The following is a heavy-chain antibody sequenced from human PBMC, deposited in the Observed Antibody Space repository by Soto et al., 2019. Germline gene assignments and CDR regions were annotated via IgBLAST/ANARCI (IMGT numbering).Heavy chain of an antibody. D-gene: IGHD3-22*01. J-gene: IGHJ4*02. CDR2: IIPIFGTA. CDR1: GGTFSSYA. CDR3: ARKGYYDSSGYALRPGYFDY. V-gene: IGHV1-69*13. Sequence: SVKVSCKASGGTFSSYAISWVRQAPGQGLEWMGGIIPIFGTANYAQKFQGRVTITADESTSTAYMELSSLRSEDTAVYYCARKGYYDSSGYALRPGYFDYWGQGTLVTVSS.